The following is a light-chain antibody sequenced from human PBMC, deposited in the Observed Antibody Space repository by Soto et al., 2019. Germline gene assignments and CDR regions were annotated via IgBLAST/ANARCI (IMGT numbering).Light chain of an antibody. J-gene: IGKJ4*01. CDR3: QQYGSSPLT. V-gene: IGKV3-20*01. CDR1: QSVSSSY. Sequence: EIVLTQSPGTLSLSPGERATLSCRASQSVSSSYLAWHQQKPGQAPRLLIYGASSRATGIPDRFSGSESGTDFTLTISRLQPEDSAAYYCQQYGSSPLTFGGGTKVEIK. CDR2: GAS.